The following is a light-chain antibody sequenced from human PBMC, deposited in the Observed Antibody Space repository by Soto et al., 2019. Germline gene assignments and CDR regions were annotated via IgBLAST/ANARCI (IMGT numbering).Light chain of an antibody. J-gene: IGLJ2*01. CDR2: GNN. CDR1: SSNIGAGYD. V-gene: IGLV1-40*01. CDR3: AAWDDSLNGHVV. Sequence: QSVLTQPPSVSGAPGQRVTISCSGGSSNIGAGYDVHWYQQLPQTAPKLLIYGNNQRPSGVPDRFSGSKSGTSASLAISGLQSEDEADYYCAAWDDSLNGHVVFGGGTKVTVL.